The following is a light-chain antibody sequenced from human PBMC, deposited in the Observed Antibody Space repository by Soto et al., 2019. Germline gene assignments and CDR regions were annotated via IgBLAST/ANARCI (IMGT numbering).Light chain of an antibody. CDR1: DIGSKT. CDR2: DDS. V-gene: IGLV3-21*02. Sequence: SYELTQPPSLSVAPGQTARITCGGNDIGSKTVHWYQQKPGQAPVMVVYDDSARPSGIPERFSGSNSGNTATLTISRVEAGDEADFYCQVWDSTSDLLYVFGTGTKVTVL. CDR3: QVWDSTSDLLYV. J-gene: IGLJ1*01.